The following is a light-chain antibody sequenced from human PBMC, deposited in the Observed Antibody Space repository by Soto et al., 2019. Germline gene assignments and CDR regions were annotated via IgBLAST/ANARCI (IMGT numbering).Light chain of an antibody. CDR3: QRANSLPFT. CDR2: AAS. V-gene: IGKV1D-12*01. Sequence: DIPMTQSPSSVSASVGDRVTITCRASQGITTWLVWYQQKPGEAPKLLVYAASTLQTGVPSRFSGSGSGTEFSLTISSLQPEDSATYFCQRANSLPFTFGPGTKVHV. J-gene: IGKJ3*01. CDR1: QGITTW.